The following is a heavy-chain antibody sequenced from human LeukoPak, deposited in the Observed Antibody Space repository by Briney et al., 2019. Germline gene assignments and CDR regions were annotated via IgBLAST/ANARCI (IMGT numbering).Heavy chain of an antibody. CDR1: GGSISTYY. CDR2: IYHSGSN. J-gene: IGHJ1*01. Sequence: PSETLSLTCTVSGGSISTYYWNWIRQPPGKGLEWIGYIYHSGSNNYNPSLQSRVTISVDTSKNQFSLNLNSVTAADTAVYYCARGGAARLHFQNWGQGTLVTVSS. D-gene: IGHD6-6*01. CDR3: ARGGAARLHFQN. V-gene: IGHV4-59*01.